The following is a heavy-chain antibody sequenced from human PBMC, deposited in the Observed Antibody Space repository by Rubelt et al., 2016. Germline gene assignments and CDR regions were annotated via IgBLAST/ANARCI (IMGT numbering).Heavy chain of an antibody. V-gene: IGHV3-33*06. CDR1: GFTFSSCG. D-gene: IGHD3-10*01. J-gene: IGHJ4*02. CDR2: IWYDGNNK. CDR3: AKVTGKIDY. Sequence: GGGVVQPGRSLRLSCAASGFTFSSCGMHWVRQAPGKGLEWVAVIWYDGNNKYYADSVEGRFTISRDNSKNTMYLQMNSLRAEDTALYYCAKVTGKIDYWGQGTLVTVSS.